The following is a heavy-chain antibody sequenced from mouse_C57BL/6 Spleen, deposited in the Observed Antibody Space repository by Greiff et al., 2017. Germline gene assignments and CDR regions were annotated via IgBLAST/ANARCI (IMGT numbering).Heavy chain of an antibody. Sequence: EVKVEESGPGLVKPSQSLSLTCSVTGYSITSGYYWNWIRQFPGNKLEWMGYISYDGSNNYNPSLKNRISITRDTSKNQFFLKLNSVTTEDTATYYCARVAIYYFDYWGQGTTLTVSS. CDR1: GYSITSGYY. CDR3: ARVAIYYFDY. CDR2: ISYDGSN. V-gene: IGHV3-6*01. J-gene: IGHJ2*01.